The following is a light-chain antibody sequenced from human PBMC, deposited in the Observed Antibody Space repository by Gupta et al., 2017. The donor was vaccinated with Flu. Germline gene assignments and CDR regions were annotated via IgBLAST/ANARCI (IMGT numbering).Light chain of an antibody. Sequence: FLLPQPHSVSQPPGTTVTISCTRSSGSIASNNVQWFQQRPGRAPPTVIVDDNQRPSGVPARFSCATDSASTAAFPTTSGQEAEDDAYYYYPYYDISARWVFGGGTKLTVL. V-gene: IGLV6-57*03. CDR2: DDN. J-gene: IGLJ3*02. CDR1: SGSIASNN. CDR3: PYYDISARWV.